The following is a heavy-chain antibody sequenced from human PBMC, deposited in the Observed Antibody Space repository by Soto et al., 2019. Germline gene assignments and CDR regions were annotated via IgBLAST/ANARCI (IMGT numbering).Heavy chain of an antibody. J-gene: IGHJ3*02. V-gene: IGHV3-7*04. Sequence: GGSLRLSCAASGFTFSTYWMSWVRQAPGKGLEWVANIKPDGSEKWYVDSVKGRFTISRDNAKNSLYLQMNSLRAEDTAVYYCARGDYYDSSGPFSDAFDIWGRGTVVTVSS. CDR1: GFTFSTYW. CDR2: IKPDGSEK. CDR3: ARGDYYDSSGPFSDAFDI. D-gene: IGHD3-22*01.